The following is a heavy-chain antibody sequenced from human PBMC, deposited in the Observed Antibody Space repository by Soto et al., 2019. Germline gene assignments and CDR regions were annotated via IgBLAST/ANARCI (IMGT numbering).Heavy chain of an antibody. D-gene: IGHD3-10*01. CDR2: IGTAGDT. CDR1: GFTFSSYD. V-gene: IGHV3-13*01. Sequence: EVQLVESGGGLVQPGGSLRLSCAASGFTFSSYDMHWVRQATGKGLEWVSAIGTAGDTYYPGSVKGRFTISRENAKNSLYLQMNSLRAGDTAVYYCARDPAKFGYFDLWGRVTLVTVSS. CDR3: ARDPAKFGYFDL. J-gene: IGHJ2*01.